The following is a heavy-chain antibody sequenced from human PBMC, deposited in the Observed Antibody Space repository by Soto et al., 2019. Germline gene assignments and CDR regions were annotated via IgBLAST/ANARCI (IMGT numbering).Heavy chain of an antibody. V-gene: IGHV4-34*01. CDR3: ARTSRFDY. Sequence: NPSETLSLTCAVYGGSFSSYYWSWIRQPPGKGLGWIGEINHSGSTNYNPSLKSRVTISVDTSKSQFSLKLSSVTAADTAVYYCARTSRFDYWGQGTLVTVSS. D-gene: IGHD6-6*01. CDR2: INHSGST. J-gene: IGHJ4*02. CDR1: GGSFSSYY.